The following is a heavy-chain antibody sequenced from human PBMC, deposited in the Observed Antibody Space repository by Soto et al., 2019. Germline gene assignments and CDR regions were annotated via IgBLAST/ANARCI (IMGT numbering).Heavy chain of an antibody. V-gene: IGHV4-30-4*01. Sequence: PAETLSLTCAVSGGSISRGDYYWIWIRHPPGKGLEWIGYIYYSGSTYYNPSLKSRVTISVDTSKNQFSLKLSSVTAADTAVYYCARDIYYDSSGTNWFDPWGQGTLVTVSS. CDR1: GGSISRGDYY. J-gene: IGHJ5*02. CDR3: ARDIYYDSSGTNWFDP. CDR2: IYYSGST. D-gene: IGHD3-22*01.